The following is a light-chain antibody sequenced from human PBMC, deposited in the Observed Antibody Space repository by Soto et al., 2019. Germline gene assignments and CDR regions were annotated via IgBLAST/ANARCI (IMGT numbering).Light chain of an antibody. Sequence: EIVMTQSPATLSVSPGERATLSCRASQSVSSTLAWYQQKPGQAPSLLIYDASTRATGIPARFSGSGSGTEFTLTVNSLQSEDFAVYYCQQYNNWPLTFGGGTKVDI. V-gene: IGKV3-15*01. J-gene: IGKJ4*01. CDR3: QQYNNWPLT. CDR1: QSVSST. CDR2: DAS.